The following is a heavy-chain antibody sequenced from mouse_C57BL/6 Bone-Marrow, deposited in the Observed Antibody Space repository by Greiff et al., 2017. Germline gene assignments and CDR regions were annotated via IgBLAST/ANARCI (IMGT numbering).Heavy chain of an antibody. D-gene: IGHD1-3*01. J-gene: IGHJ1*03. V-gene: IGHV2-2*01. CDR3: ASDRSAKDWYFDV. CDR1: GFSLTSYG. Sequence: VKLMESGPGLVQPSQSLSITCTVSGFSLTSYGVHWVRQSPGKGLEWLGVIWSGGSTDYNAAFISRLSISKDNSKSQVFFKMNSLQADDTAIYYCASDRSAKDWYFDVWGTGTTVTVSS. CDR2: IWSGGST.